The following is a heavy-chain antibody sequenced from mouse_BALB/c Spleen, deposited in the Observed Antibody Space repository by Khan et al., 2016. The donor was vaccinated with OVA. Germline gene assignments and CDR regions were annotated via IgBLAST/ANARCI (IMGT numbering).Heavy chain of an antibody. CDR2: IFPGNSDT. CDR1: GYSFTSSW. J-gene: IGHJ3*01. CDR3: TRGGYGSFAY. D-gene: IGHD1-2*01. Sequence: VQLRQSGTVLARPGASVKMSCKASGYSFTSSWMHWVKQRPGQGLEWIGGIFPGNSDTSYNQKFKGKAKLTAVTSASTAYMELSSLTHEDSAVYYCTRGGYGSFAYWGQGTLVTVSA. V-gene: IGHV1-5*01.